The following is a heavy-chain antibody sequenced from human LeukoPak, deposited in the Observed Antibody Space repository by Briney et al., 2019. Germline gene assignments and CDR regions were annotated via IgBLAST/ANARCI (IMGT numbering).Heavy chain of an antibody. D-gene: IGHD1-26*01. CDR3: ARRPSGSYWAFDH. Sequence: SETLSLTCAVYGGSFSGYYWSWIRQPPGKGLEWIGEINHSGSTNYNPSLKSRVTISVDTSKNQFSLKLSSVTAADTAMYYCARRPSGSYWAFDHWGQGSLVTVSS. V-gene: IGHV4-34*01. CDR1: GGSFSGYY. CDR2: INHSGST. J-gene: IGHJ4*02.